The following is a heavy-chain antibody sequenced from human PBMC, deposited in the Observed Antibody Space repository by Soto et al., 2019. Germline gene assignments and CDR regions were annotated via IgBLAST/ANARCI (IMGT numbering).Heavy chain of an antibody. Sequence: QVQLQESGPGLVKPSETLSLTCSVSGGSINGYYWSWLRQPPGKGLEWIGYLYYLGSTDYNPSLKSRVTISIDTSKNQFSLKLSSVTAADTAKYYCARHAGHANFYDYLGLWGKGTTVTVSS. D-gene: IGHD3-22*01. CDR2: LYYLGST. CDR3: ARHAGHANFYDYLGL. J-gene: IGHJ6*03. CDR1: GGSINGYY. V-gene: IGHV4-59*08.